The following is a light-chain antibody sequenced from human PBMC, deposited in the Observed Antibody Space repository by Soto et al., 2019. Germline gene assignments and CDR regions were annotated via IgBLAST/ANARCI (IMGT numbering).Light chain of an antibody. V-gene: IGLV2-14*01. J-gene: IGLJ2*01. CDR1: SSDVGGYNY. CDR3: SSYTSSITLVV. Sequence: QSVLTQPASVSGSPGQSITISCTGTSSDVGGYNYVSWYQQHPGKAPKLMIYEVSNRPSGVSNRFSDSKSGNTASLTISGLQAEDEADYYCSSYTSSITLVVFGGGTKVTVL. CDR2: EVS.